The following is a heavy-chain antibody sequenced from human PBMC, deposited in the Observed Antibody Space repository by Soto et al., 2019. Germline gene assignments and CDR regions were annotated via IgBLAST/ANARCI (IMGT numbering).Heavy chain of an antibody. J-gene: IGHJ3*02. CDR1: GFSLSTSGVG. D-gene: IGHD2-21*02. CDR3: ARSVTTFAFDI. Sequence: QITLKESGPTLVKPTQTLTLTCTFSGFSLSTSGVGVGWIRQPPGKALEWLALIYWDDDKRYSPSLKSRLTITKDTSKNRVVHKMTNMDPVDTATYYCARSVTTFAFDIWGQGTIVTVSS. CDR2: IYWDDDK. V-gene: IGHV2-5*02.